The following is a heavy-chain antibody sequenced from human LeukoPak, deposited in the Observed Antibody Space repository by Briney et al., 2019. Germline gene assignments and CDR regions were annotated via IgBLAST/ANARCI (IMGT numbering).Heavy chain of an antibody. CDR3: ARGNWNDDWFDP. V-gene: IGHV1-46*01. J-gene: IGHJ5*02. D-gene: IGHD1-1*01. CDR1: GYTFTSYY. Sequence: ASVKVSCKASGYTFTSYYMHWVRQAPGQGLEWMGIINPSGGSTSYAQKFQGRVTMTTDTSTSTAYMELRSLRSDDTAVYYCARGNWNDDWFDPWGQGTLVTVSS. CDR2: INPSGGST.